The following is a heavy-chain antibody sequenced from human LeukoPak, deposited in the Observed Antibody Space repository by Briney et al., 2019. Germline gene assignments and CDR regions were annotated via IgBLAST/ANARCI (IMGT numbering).Heavy chain of an antibody. Sequence: SETLSLTCTVSGGAISSYCWSWIRQPPGEGLEWIWYIYYSGSTNYNPSLKSRVTISVDTSKNQFSLKLSSVTAADTAVYYCARSAYYYANSGYYPHFDYWGQGTLVTVSS. J-gene: IGHJ4*02. V-gene: IGHV4-59*01. D-gene: IGHD3-22*01. CDR1: GGAISSYC. CDR3: ARSAYYYANSGYYPHFDY. CDR2: IYYSGST.